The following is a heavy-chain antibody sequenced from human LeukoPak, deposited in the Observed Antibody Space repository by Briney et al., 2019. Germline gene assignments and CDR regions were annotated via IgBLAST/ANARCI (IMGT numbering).Heavy chain of an antibody. J-gene: IGHJ5*02. V-gene: IGHV3-21*04. CDR2: ISSSSSYI. Sequence: GGSLRLSCAASGFTFSSYSMNWVRQAPGKGLEWVSSISSSSSYIYYADSVKGRFTISRDNSKNTLYLQMNSLRAEDTAIYYCAKKYSTGLDPWGQGTLVTVSS. CDR1: GFTFSSYS. D-gene: IGHD1-26*01. CDR3: AKKYSTGLDP.